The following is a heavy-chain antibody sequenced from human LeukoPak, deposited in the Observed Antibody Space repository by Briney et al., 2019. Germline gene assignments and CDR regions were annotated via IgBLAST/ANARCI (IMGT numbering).Heavy chain of an antibody. CDR1: GFTFSSYE. J-gene: IGHJ5*02. CDR2: ISSSGSSI. CDR3: ARDLLDYGSAGNWFDP. Sequence: GGSLRLSCAASGFTFSSYEMNWVRQAPGKGLEWVSYISSSGSSIYNADSVKGRFTITRDNAKNSLYLQMNSLRAEDTAVYYCARDLLDYGSAGNWFDPWGQGTLVTVSS. V-gene: IGHV3-48*03. D-gene: IGHD4/OR15-4a*01.